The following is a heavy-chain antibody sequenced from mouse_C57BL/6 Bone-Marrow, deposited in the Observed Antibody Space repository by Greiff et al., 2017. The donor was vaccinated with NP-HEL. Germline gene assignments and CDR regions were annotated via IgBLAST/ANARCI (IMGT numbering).Heavy chain of an antibody. Sequence: VQLQQSGTVLARPGASVKMSCKTSGYTFTSYWMHWVKQRPGQGLEWIGAIYPGNSDTSYNQKFKGKAKLTAVTSASTAYMELSSLTNEDSAVYYCTRHPYYGSSYGDYWGQGTLVTVSA. CDR3: TRHPYYGSSYGDY. D-gene: IGHD1-1*01. CDR2: IYPGNSDT. CDR1: GYTFTSYW. J-gene: IGHJ3*01. V-gene: IGHV1-5*01.